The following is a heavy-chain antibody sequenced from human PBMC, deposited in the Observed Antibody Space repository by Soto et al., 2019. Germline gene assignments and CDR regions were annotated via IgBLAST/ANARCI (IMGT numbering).Heavy chain of an antibody. CDR1: GFSFSTYG. D-gene: IGHD1-7*01. V-gene: IGHV3-30*03. CDR3: ATGFGNCWAFAY. J-gene: IGHJ4*02. CDR2: ISNDGSNK. Sequence: QVHLVESGGGVVQPGRSLRLSCAASGFSFSTYGMHWVRQAPGKGLEWVAFISNDGSNKYYADSVKGRFTISRDNSKNTLYLQMNSLRAEDTAVYYWATGFGNCWAFAYWGQGTLVTVAS.